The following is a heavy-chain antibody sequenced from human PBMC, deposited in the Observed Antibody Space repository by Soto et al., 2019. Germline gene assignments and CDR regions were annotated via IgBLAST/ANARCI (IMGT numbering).Heavy chain of an antibody. CDR1: GFTFSSYP. D-gene: IGHD3-10*01. V-gene: IGHV3-30-3*01. J-gene: IGHJ5*01. CDR2: ISYDGTSE. Sequence: GGSLRLSCAASGFTFSSYPIHWVRQAPGKGLEWVGSISYDGTSEDFAVSLRGRFTLSRDNSKNMLWLQMNSLRSEDTAVYYCLRDYSGWFDFWGQGTLVTVSS. CDR3: LRDYSGWFDF.